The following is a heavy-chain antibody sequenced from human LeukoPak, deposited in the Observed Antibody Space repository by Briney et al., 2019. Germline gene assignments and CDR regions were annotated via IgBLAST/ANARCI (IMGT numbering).Heavy chain of an antibody. CDR1: GFTFSSYA. CDR3: AKVARYYGSGSQFDY. CDR2: ISGSGGST. V-gene: IGHV3-23*01. J-gene: IGHJ4*02. Sequence: GGSLRLSCAASGFTFSSYAMSWVRQAPGKGLEWVSAISGSGGSTYYADSVKGRFTISRDNSRNTLYLQMNSLRAEDTAVYYCAKVARYYGSGSQFDYWGQGTLVTVSS. D-gene: IGHD3-10*01.